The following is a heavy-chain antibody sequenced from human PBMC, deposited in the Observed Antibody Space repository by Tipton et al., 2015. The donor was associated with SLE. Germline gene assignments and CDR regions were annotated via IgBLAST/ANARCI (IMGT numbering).Heavy chain of an antibody. CDR1: DDSIRDYY. D-gene: IGHD4-17*01. V-gene: IGHV4-59*08. CDR3: ARQLGYGDPFAFDY. Sequence: PSLTCSVSDDSIRDYYFSWIRQPPGKELEWIGYISYSGSTIYNPSLESRVTISLDTSKNHLSLKLRSVTAADTAIYYCARQLGYGDPFAFDYWGQGTLVTVSS. J-gene: IGHJ4*02. CDR2: ISYSGST.